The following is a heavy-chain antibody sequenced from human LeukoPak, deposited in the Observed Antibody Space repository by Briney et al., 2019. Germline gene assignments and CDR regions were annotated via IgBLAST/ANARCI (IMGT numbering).Heavy chain of an antibody. D-gene: IGHD2-15*01. CDR1: GXSFTSYW. Sequence: GESLKISCKGSGXSFTSYWIGWVRQMPGKGLEWMGIIYPGDSDTRYSPSFQGQVTISADKSISTAYLQWSSLKASDTAMYYCARLGPLGYCSGGSCHHSFDYWGQGTLVTVSS. CDR2: IYPGDSDT. V-gene: IGHV5-51*01. CDR3: ARLGPLGYCSGGSCHHSFDY. J-gene: IGHJ4*02.